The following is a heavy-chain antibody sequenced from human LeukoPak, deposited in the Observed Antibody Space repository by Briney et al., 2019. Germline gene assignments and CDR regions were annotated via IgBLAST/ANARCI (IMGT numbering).Heavy chain of an antibody. CDR2: INHSGST. J-gene: IGHJ4*02. V-gene: IGHV4-34*01. D-gene: IGHD3-16*02. CDR3: ARGGGYDYVWGSYRFSYFDY. CDR1: GGSFSGYY. Sequence: SETLSLTCAVYGGSFSGYYWSWIRQPPGKGLEWIGEINHSGSTNYNPSLKSRVTISADTSKNQFSLKLSSVTAADTAVYYCARGGGYDYVWGSYRFSYFDYWGQGTLVTVSS.